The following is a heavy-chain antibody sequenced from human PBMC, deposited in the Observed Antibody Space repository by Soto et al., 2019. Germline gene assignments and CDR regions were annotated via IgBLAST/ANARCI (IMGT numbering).Heavy chain of an antibody. J-gene: IGHJ3*02. D-gene: IGHD1-7*01. CDR2: INPSGGST. CDR1: GYAFTSYY. V-gene: IGHV1-46*03. CDR3: ARVAQQTGTMVLGAFDI. Sequence: ASVTVSWQAAGYAFTSYYMHWVRQAPGQGLEWMGIINPSGGSTSYAQKFQGRVTMTRDTSTSTVYMELSSLRSEDTAVYYCARVAQQTGTMVLGAFDIWGQGTMVTVSS.